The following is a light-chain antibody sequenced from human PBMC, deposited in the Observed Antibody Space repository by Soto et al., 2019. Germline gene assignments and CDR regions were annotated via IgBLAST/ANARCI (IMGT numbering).Light chain of an antibody. CDR2: GAS. J-gene: IGKJ1*01. V-gene: IGKV3-15*01. CDR1: QSIATSQ. Sequence: VLTQSPGTLSLSPGERATLFCRASQSIATSQLAWYQQTPGQAPRLLIHGASTRATGMPARFSASGSGTDFTLTSSDVQPEYFALYCWHQRQWWPRTFGQGTKVDIK. CDR3: HQRQWWPRT.